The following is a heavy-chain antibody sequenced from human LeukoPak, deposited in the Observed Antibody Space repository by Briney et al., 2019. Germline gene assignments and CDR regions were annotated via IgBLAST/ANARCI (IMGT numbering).Heavy chain of an antibody. CDR3: ARALGNWFDP. CDR2: ISGSGGST. Sequence: PGGSLRLSCAASEFTFSSYAMSWVRQAPGKGLEWVSTISGSGGSTYYAESVKGRFTISRDNAKNSLYLQMNSLRAEDTAVYYCARALGNWFDPWGQGTLVTVSS. CDR1: EFTFSSYA. D-gene: IGHD1-26*01. V-gene: IGHV3-23*01. J-gene: IGHJ5*02.